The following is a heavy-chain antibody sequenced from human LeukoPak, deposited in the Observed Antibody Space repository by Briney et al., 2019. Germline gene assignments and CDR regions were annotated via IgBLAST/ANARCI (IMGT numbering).Heavy chain of an antibody. CDR3: ARRVPAPNWFDP. J-gene: IGHJ5*02. CDR1: GGSFSSYY. V-gene: IGHV4-39*01. D-gene: IGHD2-2*01. Sequence: PSETLSLTCAVYGGSFSSYYWGWIRQPPGKGLEWIGSIYYSGSTYYNPSLKSRVTISVDTSKNQFSLKLSSVTAADTAVYYCARRVPAPNWFDPWGQGTLVTVSS. CDR2: IYYSGST.